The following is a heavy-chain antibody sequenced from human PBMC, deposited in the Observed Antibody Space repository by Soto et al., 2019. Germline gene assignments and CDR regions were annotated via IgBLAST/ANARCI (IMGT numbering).Heavy chain of an antibody. J-gene: IGHJ6*02. CDR3: ARANYDFWSGGPYYYGMDV. CDR1: GYTFTSYD. D-gene: IGHD3-3*01. CDR2: MNPNSGNT. Sequence: ASVKVSCKASGYTFTSYDINWVRQATGQGLEWMGWMNPNSGNTGYAQKFQGRVTMTRNTSISTAYMELSSLRSEDTAVYYCARANYDFWSGGPYYYGMDVWGQGTTVTVSS. V-gene: IGHV1-8*01.